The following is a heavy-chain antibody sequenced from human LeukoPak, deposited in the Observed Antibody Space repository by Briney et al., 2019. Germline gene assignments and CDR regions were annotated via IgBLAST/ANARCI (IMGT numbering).Heavy chain of an antibody. D-gene: IGHD2-2*01. Sequence: SQTLSLTCTVSGGSISSGDYYWSWIRQRPGKGLEWIGYIYYSGSTYYNPSLKSRVTISVDTSKNQFSLKLSSVTAADTAVYYCAREVVVVPAALYYFDYWGQGTLVTVSS. CDR2: IYYSGST. J-gene: IGHJ4*02. CDR1: GGSISSGDYY. CDR3: AREVVVVPAALYYFDY. V-gene: IGHV4-30-4*08.